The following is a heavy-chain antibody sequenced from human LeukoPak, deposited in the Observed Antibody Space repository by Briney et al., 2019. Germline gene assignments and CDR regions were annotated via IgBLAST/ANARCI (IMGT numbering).Heavy chain of an antibody. D-gene: IGHD1-26*01. V-gene: IGHV1-69*04. CDR1: GGTFSSYA. Sequence: ASVKVSCKASGGTFSSYAISWVRQAPGQGLEWMGRIIPIFGIANHAQKFQGRVTITADKSTSTAYMELSSLRSEDTAVYYCARDLSGSSTWGQGTLVTVSS. J-gene: IGHJ5*02. CDR3: ARDLSGSST. CDR2: IIPIFGIA.